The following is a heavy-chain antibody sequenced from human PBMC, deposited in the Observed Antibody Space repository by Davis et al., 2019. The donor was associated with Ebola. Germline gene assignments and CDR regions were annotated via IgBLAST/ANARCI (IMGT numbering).Heavy chain of an antibody. D-gene: IGHD3-16*01. V-gene: IGHV3-73*01. Sequence: PGGSLTLSCAASGFTSTVSAIHRVCQATGKGLEWLGRVRSKSNGYATEYASSVKGRFIISRDDSNNTAHLQMNSLKTEDTAVYYCVRSRDYVGSLDIWGHGTLVTVSS. CDR3: VRSRDYVGSLDI. CDR2: VRSKSNGYAT. CDR1: GFTSTVSA. J-gene: IGHJ3*02.